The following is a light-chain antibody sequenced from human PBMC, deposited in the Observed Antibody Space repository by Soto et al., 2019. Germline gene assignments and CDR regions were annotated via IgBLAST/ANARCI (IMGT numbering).Light chain of an antibody. J-gene: IGKJ2*01. CDR3: LQNNSYPRT. CDR1: QGIRNG. CDR2: GAS. V-gene: IGKV1-17*01. Sequence: DLQMTQSPSSLSASVGDRVTITCRASQGIRNGLGWYQQKPGKAPKRLIYGASSLQSGVPSRFSGSGSGTEFTLTISSLQPEDFATYYCLQNNSYPRTFGQGTKLEIK.